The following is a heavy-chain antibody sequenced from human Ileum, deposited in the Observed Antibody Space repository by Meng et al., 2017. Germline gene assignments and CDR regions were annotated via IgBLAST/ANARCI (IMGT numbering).Heavy chain of an antibody. V-gene: IGHV3-7*01. J-gene: IGHJ4*02. Sequence: EGGLWGLGGGLCQPGGSLGLSCAASGFSFSDSWMAWVRQAPGKGLEWVASINTDGSAGYYVDSVKGRFTISRDNAKNSQFLQMNSLRVEETAVYYCVRDCAYSTFDYWGQGALVTVSS. CDR1: GFSFSDSW. CDR2: INTDGSAG. D-gene: IGHD1-1*01. CDR3: VRDCAYSTFDY.